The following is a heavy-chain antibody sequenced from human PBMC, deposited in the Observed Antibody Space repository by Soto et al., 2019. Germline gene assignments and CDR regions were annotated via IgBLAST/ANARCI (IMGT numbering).Heavy chain of an antibody. CDR3: ASPLVMYCSGGSCYSSRKNNDAFDI. D-gene: IGHD2-15*01. J-gene: IGHJ3*02. CDR2: INWNGGST. V-gene: IGHV3-20*01. Sequence: EVQLVESGGGVVRPGGSLRLSCAASGFTFDDYGMSWVRQAPGKGLEWVSGINWNGGSTGYADSVKGRFTISRDNAKNSLYLQMNSLRAEDTALYHCASPLVMYCSGGSCYSSRKNNDAFDIWGQGTMVTVSS. CDR1: GFTFDDYG.